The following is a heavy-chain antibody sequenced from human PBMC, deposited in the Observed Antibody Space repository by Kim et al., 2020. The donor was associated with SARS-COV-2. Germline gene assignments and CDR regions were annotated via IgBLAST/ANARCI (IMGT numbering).Heavy chain of an antibody. J-gene: IGHJ6*02. CDR1: GFTFSSYW. D-gene: IGHD3-10*01. CDR2: IKQDGSEK. CDR3: ARGVGWFGELEGGMDV. V-gene: IGHV3-7*01. Sequence: GGSLRLSCAASGFTFSSYWMSWVRQAPGKGLEWVANIKQDGSEKYYVDSVKSRFTISRDNAKNSLYLQMNSLRAEDTAVYYCARGVGWFGELEGGMDVWGQGTTVTVSS.